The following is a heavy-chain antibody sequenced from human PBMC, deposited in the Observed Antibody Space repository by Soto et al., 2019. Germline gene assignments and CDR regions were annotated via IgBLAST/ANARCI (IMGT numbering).Heavy chain of an antibody. J-gene: IGHJ6*02. CDR2: ISYDGSNK. D-gene: IGHD6-6*01. V-gene: IGHV3-30-3*01. Sequence: ESGGGLVQPGGSLRLSCAASGFTFSSYAMHWVRQAPGKGLEWVAVISYDGSNKYYADSVKGRFTISRDNSKNTLYLQMNSLRAEDTAVYYCAGGRDIAARPVFASHYYYYGMDVWGQGTTVTVSS. CDR1: GFTFSSYA. CDR3: AGGRDIAARPVFASHYYYYGMDV.